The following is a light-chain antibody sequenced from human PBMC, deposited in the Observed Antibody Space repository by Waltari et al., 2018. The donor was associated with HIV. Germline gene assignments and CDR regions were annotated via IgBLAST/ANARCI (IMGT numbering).Light chain of an antibody. J-gene: IGLJ3*02. CDR3: SSYTTSSTVV. CDR1: SSDVGDSKY. V-gene: IGLV2-14*01. CDR2: EVN. Sequence: QSALTQPASVSGSPGQSITISCTATSSDVGDSKYVSWYQQYPGKAPKLMIYEVNHRPSWVLNRFAGSTSGHTASLTISGLQTEDEGDYYCSSYTTSSTVVFGGGTKLTVL.